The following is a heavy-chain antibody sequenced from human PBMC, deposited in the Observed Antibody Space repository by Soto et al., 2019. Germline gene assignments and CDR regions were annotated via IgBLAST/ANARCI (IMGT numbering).Heavy chain of an antibody. V-gene: IGHV4-59*11. Sequence: PSCSMSLTCTVAGGSISGHYWTWIRQPPGEGMEWIGYIFYSGSTTYNNNPSLKSRVSISVDTSKNQFYLRLSSVTAADTAVYYCARVGSSGWSPDYWGQGTVVTVS. CDR2: IFYSGSTTY. J-gene: IGHJ4*02. CDR1: GGSISGHY. D-gene: IGHD6-19*01. CDR3: ARVGSSGWSPDY.